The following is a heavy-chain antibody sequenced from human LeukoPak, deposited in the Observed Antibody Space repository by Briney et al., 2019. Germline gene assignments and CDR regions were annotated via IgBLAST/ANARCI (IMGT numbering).Heavy chain of an antibody. D-gene: IGHD6-25*01. CDR2: IYPADSDT. CDR3: ARSLTAAAGDY. J-gene: IGHJ4*02. Sequence: GESLKISCQVSGYIFTNYWIGWVRQMPGKGLESMGIIYPADSDTTYSPSFQGQVTISADKSISTAYLQWSSLKASDTAMYYCARSLTAAAGDYWGQGTLVTVSS. V-gene: IGHV5-51*01. CDR1: GYIFTNYW.